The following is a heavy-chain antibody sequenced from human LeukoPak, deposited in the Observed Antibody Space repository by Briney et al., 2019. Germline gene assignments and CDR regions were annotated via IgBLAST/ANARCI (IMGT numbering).Heavy chain of an antibody. CDR3: ARDFVGAMDFDY. V-gene: IGHV3-30*01. CDR2: ISYDGSNK. D-gene: IGHD1-26*01. CDR1: GFTFSSYA. Sequence: EGSLRLSCAASGFTFSSYAMHWVRQAPGKGLEWVAVISYDGSNKYYADSVKGRFTISRDNSKNTLYLQMNSLRAEDTAVYYCARDFVGAMDFDYWGQGTLVTVSS. J-gene: IGHJ4*02.